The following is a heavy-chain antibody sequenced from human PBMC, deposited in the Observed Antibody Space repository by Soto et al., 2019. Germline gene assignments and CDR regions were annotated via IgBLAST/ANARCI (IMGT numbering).Heavy chain of an antibody. CDR3: SKDGGYSYGYDYYYGMDV. Sequence: GVPKRHSYTASGFNFISHAMSWVRQATGKGLEWVSAISGSGGSTYYADSVKGRFTISRDNSKNTLYLQMNSLRAEDTAVYYCSKDGGYSYGYDYYYGMDVWGQGTTVTV. CDR2: ISGSGGST. V-gene: IGHV3-23*01. CDR1: GFNFISHA. D-gene: IGHD5-18*01. J-gene: IGHJ6*02.